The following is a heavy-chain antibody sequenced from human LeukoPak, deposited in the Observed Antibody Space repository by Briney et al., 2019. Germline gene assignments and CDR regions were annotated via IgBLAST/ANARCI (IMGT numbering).Heavy chain of an antibody. CDR1: GYTFTSYY. CDR2: INPSGGST. CDR3: ARVLYGSGSYYNNYLDY. J-gene: IGHJ4*02. D-gene: IGHD3-10*01. Sequence: ASVKVSCKASGYTFTSYYMHWVRQAPGQGLEWMGIINPSGGSTSYAQKFQGRVTMTRDTSTSTAYMELSSLRSEDTAVYYCARVLYGSGSYYNNYLDYWGQGTLVTVSS. V-gene: IGHV1-46*01.